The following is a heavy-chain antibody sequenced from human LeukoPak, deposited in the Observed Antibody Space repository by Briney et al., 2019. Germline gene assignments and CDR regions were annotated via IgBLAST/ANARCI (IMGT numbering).Heavy chain of an antibody. J-gene: IGHJ6*03. CDR1: GGSISSHY. CDR3: GRDALVGYFSYYYMDV. Sequence: SETLSLTCTVSGGSISSHYWTWIRQSPVKGLEWIGDVSNSGSTSYNPSLKSRVTISIDTSKNQFSLKLSSVTAADTAVYYCGRDALVGYFSYYYMDVWGKGTTVTVSS. D-gene: IGHD2-15*01. CDR2: VSNSGST. V-gene: IGHV4-59*11.